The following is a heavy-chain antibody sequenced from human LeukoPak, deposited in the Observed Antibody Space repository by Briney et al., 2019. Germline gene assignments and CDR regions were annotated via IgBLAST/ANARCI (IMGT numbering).Heavy chain of an antibody. CDR1: GYTLTELS. V-gene: IGHV1-24*01. D-gene: IGHD3-22*01. CDR2: FDPEDGET. CDR3: ATSYYYDSSGYSPPLDY. Sequence: ASVKVPCKVSGYTLTELSMHWVRQAPGKGLEWMGGFDPEDGETIYAQKFQGRVTMTEDTSTDTAYMELSSLRSEDTAVYYCATSYYYDSSGYSPPLDYWGQGTLVTVSS. J-gene: IGHJ4*02.